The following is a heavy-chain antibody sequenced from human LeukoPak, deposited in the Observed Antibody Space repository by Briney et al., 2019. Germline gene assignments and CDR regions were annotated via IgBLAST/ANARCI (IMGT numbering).Heavy chain of an antibody. CDR1: GGSFSGYY. D-gene: IGHD3-22*01. V-gene: IGHV4-34*01. CDR3: ARWGSVASSGYLDAFDI. CDR2: NNHSGST. Sequence: PSETLSLTCAVYGGSFSGYYWSWIRQPPGKGLEWIGENNHSGSTNYNPSLKSRVTISVDTSKNQFSLKLSSVTAADTAVYYCARWGSVASSGYLDAFDIWGQGTMVTVSS. J-gene: IGHJ3*02.